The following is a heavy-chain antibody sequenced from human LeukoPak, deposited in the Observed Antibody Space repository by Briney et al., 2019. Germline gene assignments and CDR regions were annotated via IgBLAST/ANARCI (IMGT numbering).Heavy chain of an antibody. CDR3: ARTTYYDFWSGYYRGDFDY. J-gene: IGHJ4*02. V-gene: IGHV7-4-1*02. CDR2: INTNTGNP. D-gene: IGHD3-3*01. Sequence: ASVKVSCKASGYTFTSYAMNWVRQAPGQGLEWMGWINTNTGNPTYAQGFTGRFVFSLDTSVSTAYLQISSLKAEDTAVYYCARTTYYDFWSGYYRGDFDYWGQGTLVTVSS. CDR1: GYTFTSYA.